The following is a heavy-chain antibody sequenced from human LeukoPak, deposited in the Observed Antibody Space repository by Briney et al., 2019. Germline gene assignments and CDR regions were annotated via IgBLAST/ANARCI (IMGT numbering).Heavy chain of an antibody. Sequence: PGGSLRLSCAASGFTFSSYGMHRVRQAPGKGLEWVAVISYDGSNKYYADSVKGRFTISRDNSKNTLYLQMNSLRAEDTAVYYCAKGATNFDYWGQGTLVTVSS. CDR2: ISYDGSNK. CDR3: AKGATNFDY. CDR1: GFTFSSYG. J-gene: IGHJ4*02. V-gene: IGHV3-30*18.